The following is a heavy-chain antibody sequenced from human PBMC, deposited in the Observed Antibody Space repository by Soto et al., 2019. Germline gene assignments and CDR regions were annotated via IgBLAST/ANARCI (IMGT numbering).Heavy chain of an antibody. CDR3: ARRITMVRGVTIFEDI. Sequence: QLQLQESGPGLVKPSETLSLTCTVSGGSISSSSYYWGWIRQPPGKGLEWIGSIYYSGSTYYNPSLKRRVTISVDTSKNQFSLKLSSVTAADTAVYYCARRITMVRGVTIFEDIWGQGTMVTVSS. CDR2: IYYSGST. CDR1: GGSISSSSYY. V-gene: IGHV4-39*01. J-gene: IGHJ3*02. D-gene: IGHD3-10*01.